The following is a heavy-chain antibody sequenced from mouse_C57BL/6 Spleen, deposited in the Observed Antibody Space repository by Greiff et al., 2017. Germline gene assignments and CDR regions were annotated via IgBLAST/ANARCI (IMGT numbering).Heavy chain of an antibody. D-gene: IGHD1-1*01. J-gene: IGHJ2*01. Sequence: VQLQESGAELVMPGASVKLSCKASGYTFTDYYMNWVKQRPGQGLEWIARIYPASGNTYYNEKFKGKATLTAEKSSSTAYMQLSSLTSEDSAVDFCARGRITTVEGYFDYWGQGTTLTVSS. CDR3: ARGRITTVEGYFDY. CDR2: IYPASGNT. CDR1: GYTFTDYY. V-gene: IGHV1-76*01.